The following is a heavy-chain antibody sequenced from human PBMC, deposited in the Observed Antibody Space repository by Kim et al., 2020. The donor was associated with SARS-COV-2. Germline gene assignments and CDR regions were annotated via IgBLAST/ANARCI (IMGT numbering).Heavy chain of an antibody. CDR1: GFTFSTYA. J-gene: IGHJ4*02. CDR3: AKGSWSSSYDFDY. V-gene: IGHV3-23*01. Sequence: GGSLRLSCAASGFTFSTYAMGWVRKAPGKGLERVSGIGGDGGSTYYAESVKGRFTISRDNTKNTLYLQMNSLRAEDSALYYCAKGSWSSSYDFDYWGQGTLVTVSS. CDR2: IGGDGGST. D-gene: IGHD6-6*01.